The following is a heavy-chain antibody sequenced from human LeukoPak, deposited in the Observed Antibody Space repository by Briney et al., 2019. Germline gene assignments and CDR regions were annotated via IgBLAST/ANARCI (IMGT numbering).Heavy chain of an antibody. J-gene: IGHJ3*02. V-gene: IGHV3-21*01. CDR1: GFTFSSYS. CDR2: ISSSSSYI. CDR3: ARDNYYGSGGHDAFDI. D-gene: IGHD3-10*01. Sequence: PGGFLRLSCAASGFTFSSYSMNWVRQAPGKGLEWVSSISSSSSYIYYADSVKGRFTISRDNAKNSLYLQMNSLRAEDTAVYYCARDNYYGSGGHDAFDIWGQGTKVTVSS.